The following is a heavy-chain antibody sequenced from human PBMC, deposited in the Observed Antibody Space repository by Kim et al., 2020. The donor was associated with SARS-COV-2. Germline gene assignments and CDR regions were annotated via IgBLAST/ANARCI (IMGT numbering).Heavy chain of an antibody. J-gene: IGHJ4*02. Sequence: DSVKDRFTIARDNAKNSQYLQMNSLRAEDAAVYYCASSFYYGSGSYYQNYWGQGTLVTVSS. D-gene: IGHD3-10*01. V-gene: IGHV3-7*03. CDR3: ASSFYYGSGSYYQNY.